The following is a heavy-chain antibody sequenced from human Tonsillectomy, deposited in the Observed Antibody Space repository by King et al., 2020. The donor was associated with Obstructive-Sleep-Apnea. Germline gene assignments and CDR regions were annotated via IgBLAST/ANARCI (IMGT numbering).Heavy chain of an antibody. CDR2: IRYDGSNK. V-gene: IGHV3-30*02. J-gene: IGHJ4*02. CDR3: AKDQFPRITMVRGANYFDY. CDR1: GFTFSSYG. Sequence: VQLVESGGGVVQPGGSLRLSCAASGFTFSSYGMHWVRQAPGKGLEWVAFIRYDGSNKYYADSVKGRFTISRDNSKNTLYLQMNSLRAEDTAVYYCAKDQFPRITMVRGANYFDYWGQGTLVTVSS. D-gene: IGHD3-10*01.